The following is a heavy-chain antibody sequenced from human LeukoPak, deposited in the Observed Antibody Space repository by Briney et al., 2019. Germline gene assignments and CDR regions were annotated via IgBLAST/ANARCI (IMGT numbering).Heavy chain of an antibody. CDR1: GFTFSSYS. D-gene: IGHD2-2*01. CDR3: ARESYGVVVPAASDY. CDR2: ISSSSTYI. V-gene: IGHV3-21*01. J-gene: IGHJ4*02. Sequence: GGSLRLSCAASGFTFSSYSMNWVRQAPGKGLEWVSSISSSSTYIYYADSVKGRFTISRDNAKNSLYLQMNSLRAEDTAVYYCARESYGVVVPAASDYWGQGTLVTVSS.